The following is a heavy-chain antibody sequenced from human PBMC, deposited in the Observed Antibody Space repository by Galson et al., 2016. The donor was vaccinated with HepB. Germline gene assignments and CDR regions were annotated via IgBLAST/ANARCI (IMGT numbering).Heavy chain of an antibody. CDR1: GDSVSSQSAA. Sequence: CAIPGDSVSSQSAAWNWLRHSPSRGLEWLGRTYHTSNWYSDYAVSVKSRITINPDTSKNRFSLHLNSVTPEDTAVYYGARVHLVGPFSFYFYYWGQGSLVTVSS. CDR3: ARVHLVGPFSFYFYY. CDR2: TYHTSNWYS. D-gene: IGHD1-1*01. J-gene: IGHJ4*02. V-gene: IGHV6-1*01.